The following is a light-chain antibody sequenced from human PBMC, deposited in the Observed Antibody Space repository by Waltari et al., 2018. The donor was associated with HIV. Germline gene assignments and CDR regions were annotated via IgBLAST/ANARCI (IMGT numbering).Light chain of an antibody. CDR1: QSISNN. CDR2: GAS. V-gene: IGKV3-15*01. J-gene: IGKJ4*01. Sequence: EIVMTQSTATLSVSPWDRPTLSCRAGQSISNNLGWYQQKPGQAHRLLIFGASTRATGVAASFSGSGSGIDFTLTISSLQSEDFAIYFCQQYKTWPLTFGGGTKVEIK. CDR3: QQYKTWPLT.